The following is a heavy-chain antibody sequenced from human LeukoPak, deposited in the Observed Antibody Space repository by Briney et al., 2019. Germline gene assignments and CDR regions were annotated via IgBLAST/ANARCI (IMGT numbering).Heavy chain of an antibody. CDR1: GFTFSSYW. V-gene: IGHV3-7*03. J-gene: IGHJ5*02. CDR3: ARVPLRSFSFDP. D-gene: IGHD3-3*01. Sequence: GGSLRLSCAASGFTFSSYWMNWVRQAPGKGLEWVANIRVDGSGEYYVDSVKGRFTISRDNANDSLYLQMKSLTDEDTAVYYCARVPLRSFSFDPWGQGTLVTVSS. CDR2: IRVDGSGE.